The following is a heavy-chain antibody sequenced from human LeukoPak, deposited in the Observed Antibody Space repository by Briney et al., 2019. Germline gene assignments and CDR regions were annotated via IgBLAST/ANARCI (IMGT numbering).Heavy chain of an antibody. Sequence: PSETLSLTCTVSGGSISSYYWSWIRQPPGKGLEWIGYIYYNGSTNYNPSLKRRVTISVDTSKKQFSLKLSSVTPADTAGYYRXXXXXXXXXGVXXXXXXXXXGXGTTVTVSX. D-gene: IGHD3-10*01. CDR2: IYYNGST. CDR3: XXXXXXXXXGVXXXXXXXX. V-gene: IGHV4-59*01. CDR1: GGSISSYY. J-gene: IGHJ6*04.